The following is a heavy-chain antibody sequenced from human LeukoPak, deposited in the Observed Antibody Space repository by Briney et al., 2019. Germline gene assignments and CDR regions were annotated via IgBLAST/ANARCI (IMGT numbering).Heavy chain of an antibody. D-gene: IGHD6-13*01. Sequence: PGGSLRLSCAASGFTFSSYGMHWVRQAPGKGLEWVAVISYDGSNKYYADSVKGRFTISRDNSKHTLYLQMNSLRAEDTAVYYCAKGHQFIIAGKYYFDYWGQGTLVTVSS. CDR3: AKGHQFIIAGKYYFDY. J-gene: IGHJ4*02. CDR2: ISYDGSNK. CDR1: GFTFSSYG. V-gene: IGHV3-30*18.